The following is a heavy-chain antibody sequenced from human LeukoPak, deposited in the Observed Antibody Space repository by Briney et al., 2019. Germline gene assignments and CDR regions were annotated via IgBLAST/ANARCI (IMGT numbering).Heavy chain of an antibody. CDR2: IHYTGST. Sequence: PSETLSLTCTVSGGSINGHWWSWIRQPPGKTLEWVGYIHYTGSTTYNPSLGSRVSMSLDTSKNQFSLNLNSVTAADTAVYYCAGLHFSAAEEFGLWGQGILVTVSS. J-gene: IGHJ5*02. V-gene: IGHV4-59*08. CDR1: GGSINGHW. CDR3: AGLHFSAAEEFGL. D-gene: IGHD6-25*01.